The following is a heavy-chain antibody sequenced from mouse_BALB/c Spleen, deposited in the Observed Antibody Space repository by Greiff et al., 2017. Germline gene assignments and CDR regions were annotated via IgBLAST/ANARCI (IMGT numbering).Heavy chain of an antibody. V-gene: IGHV14-3*02. J-gene: IGHJ4*01. CDR3: ARDAYDAMDY. CDR2: IDPANGNT. Sequence: EVKLVESGAELVKPGASVKLSCTASGFNIKDTYMHWVKQRPEQGLEWIGRIDPANGNTKYDPKFQGKATITADTSSNTAYLQLSRLTSEDTAVYYCARDAYDAMDYWGQGTSVTVSS. CDR1: GFNIKDTY.